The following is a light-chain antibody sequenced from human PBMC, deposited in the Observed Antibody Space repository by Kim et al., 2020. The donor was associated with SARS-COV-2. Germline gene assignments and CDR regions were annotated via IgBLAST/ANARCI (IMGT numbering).Light chain of an antibody. CDR1: THRSYY. Sequence: GQTVRITCQGDTHRSYYASWYQQKPGPAPVLVIYGKNNRPSGIPDRFSGSSSGNTASLTITGAQAEDEADYYCNSRDSSGNHHVVFGGGTQLTVL. V-gene: IGLV3-19*01. CDR3: NSRDSSGNHHVV. CDR2: GKN. J-gene: IGLJ2*01.